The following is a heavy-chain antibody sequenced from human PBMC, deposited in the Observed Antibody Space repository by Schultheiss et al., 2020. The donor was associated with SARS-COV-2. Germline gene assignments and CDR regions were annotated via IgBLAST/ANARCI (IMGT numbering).Heavy chain of an antibody. CDR1: GGSISSYY. CDR3: ARTTVTLSWFDP. CDR2: IYYSGST. Sequence: SETLSLTCTVSGGSISSYYWSWIRQPPGKGLEWIGYIYYSGSTNYNPSLKSRVTISVGTSTNQFSLKLSSVTAADTAVYYCARTTVTLSWFDPWGQGTLVTVSS. V-gene: IGHV4-59*08. D-gene: IGHD4-17*01. J-gene: IGHJ5*02.